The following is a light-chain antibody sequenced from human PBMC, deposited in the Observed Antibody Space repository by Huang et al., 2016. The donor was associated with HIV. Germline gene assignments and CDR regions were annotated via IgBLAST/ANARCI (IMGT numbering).Light chain of an antibody. CDR1: QTISTKY. V-gene: IGKV3-20*01. CDR3: QHYGSSPT. J-gene: IGKJ1*01. CDR2: VAS. Sequence: EIVLTQSPGTLSLSPGERATVSCRASQTISTKYKAWYKQRPGQAPRLLIYVASNRLTGIPDRFSGSGSGTDFTLTISRLEPEDFAVYYCQHYGSSPTFGQGTRSEIK.